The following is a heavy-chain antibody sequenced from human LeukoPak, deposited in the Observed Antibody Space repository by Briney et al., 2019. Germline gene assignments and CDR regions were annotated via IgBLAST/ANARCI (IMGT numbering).Heavy chain of an antibody. D-gene: IGHD2-2*01. Sequence: PGGSLRLSCAASGFTFSDYYMSWIRQAPGKGLEWVSYISSNGRSMYYADSVKGRFTVSRDNAKNSLYLQMNSLRAEDTAVYYCARYCSSTSCYEGSAEYFQHWGQGTLVMVSS. CDR3: ARYCSSTSCYEGSAEYFQH. CDR2: ISSNGRSM. V-gene: IGHV3-11*01. J-gene: IGHJ1*01. CDR1: GFTFSDYY.